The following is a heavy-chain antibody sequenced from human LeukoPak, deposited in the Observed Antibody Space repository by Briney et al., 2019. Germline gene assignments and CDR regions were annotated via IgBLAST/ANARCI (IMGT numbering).Heavy chain of an antibody. Sequence: ASVKVSCKASGYTFTSYDINWVRQATGQGLEWMGWMNPNSGNTGYAQKFQGRVTITRNTSISTAYMELSSLRSEDTAVYYCARAHHCSSTSCYNWFDPWGQGTLVTVSS. J-gene: IGHJ5*02. CDR1: GYTFTSYD. CDR3: ARAHHCSSTSCYNWFDP. CDR2: MNPNSGNT. V-gene: IGHV1-8*03. D-gene: IGHD2-2*01.